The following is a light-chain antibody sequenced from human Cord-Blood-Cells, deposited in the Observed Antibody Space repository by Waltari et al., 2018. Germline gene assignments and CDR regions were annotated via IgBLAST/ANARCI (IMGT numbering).Light chain of an antibody. CDR1: PDNSNY. J-gene: IGKJ2*01. V-gene: IGKV1-33*01. CDR3: QQYDKLPYA. Sequence: DIQMTQSPSSLSASVGDRVTITCQASPDNSNYLNWYQQKPGKAPKLLIYDASNLETGVPSRFSGSGSGTDFTFTISSLQTEDIATYYCQQYDKLPYAFGQGTKLEIK. CDR2: DAS.